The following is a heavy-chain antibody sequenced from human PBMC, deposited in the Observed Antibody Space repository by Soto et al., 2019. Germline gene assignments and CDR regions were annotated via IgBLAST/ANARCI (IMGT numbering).Heavy chain of an antibody. V-gene: IGHV3-30*03. CDR2: ISFDGSKT. CDR1: GFTFSSYG. J-gene: IGHJ4*02. Sequence: PGGSLRLSCEASGFTFSSYGMHWVRQAPGKGLEWVAVISFDGSKTYYADSVKGRFTISRDNAKNTLYLQMNSLRAEDTAVYYCARVASYNGWQNYDYWGQGTLVTVSS. CDR3: ARVASYNGWQNYDY. D-gene: IGHD6-19*01.